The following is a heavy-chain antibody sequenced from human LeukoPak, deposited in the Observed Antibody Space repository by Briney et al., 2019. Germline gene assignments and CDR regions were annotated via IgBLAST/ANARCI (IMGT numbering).Heavy chain of an antibody. CDR2: ISYDGSNK. Sequence: PGGSLRLSCAASGFTFSSYGMHWVRQAPGKGLEWVAVISYDGSNKYYADSVKGRFTISRDNSKNTLYPQMNSLRAEDTAVYYCAKDHQGYCSSTSCYTFDYWGQGTLVTVSS. J-gene: IGHJ4*02. V-gene: IGHV3-30*18. CDR3: AKDHQGYCSSTSCYTFDY. CDR1: GFTFSSYG. D-gene: IGHD2-2*02.